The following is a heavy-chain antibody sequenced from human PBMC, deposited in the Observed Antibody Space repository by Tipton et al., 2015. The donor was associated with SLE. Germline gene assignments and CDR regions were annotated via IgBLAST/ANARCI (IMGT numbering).Heavy chain of an antibody. J-gene: IGHJ4*02. Sequence: TLSLTCTVSGGSITTGSYYWSWIRQPAGKGLEWIGRLYTTGSTYYNPPLKSRVSMSVDTSKNQFSLKLTSVTAADTAVYYCARHEDITVFGVVYYWGPGTLVTVSS. CDR3: ARHEDITVFGVVYY. V-gene: IGHV4-61*02. D-gene: IGHD3-3*01. CDR2: LYTTGST. CDR1: GGSITTGSYY.